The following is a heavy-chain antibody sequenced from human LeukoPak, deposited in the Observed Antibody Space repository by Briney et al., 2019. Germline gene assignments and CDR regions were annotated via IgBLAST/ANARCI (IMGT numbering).Heavy chain of an antibody. CDR1: GFTVSSNY. CDR2: IYSGGRT. V-gene: IGHV3-66*01. D-gene: IGHD3-10*01. J-gene: IGHJ4*02. Sequence: PGGSLRLSCAASGFTVSSNYMSGVRQAPGKGLEWVSVIYSGGRTYYADSVKGRFTISRDNSKNTLYLQMNSLRAEDTAVYYCARDSPTPLWFGELSYFDYWGQGTLVTVSS. CDR3: ARDSPTPLWFGELSYFDY.